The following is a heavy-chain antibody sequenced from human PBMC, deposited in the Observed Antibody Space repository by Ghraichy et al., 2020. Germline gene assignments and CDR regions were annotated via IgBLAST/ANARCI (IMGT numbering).Heavy chain of an antibody. CDR1: GGSISSSSYY. CDR3: ARRGELYCGGDCYSMAFDI. CDR2: IYYSGST. J-gene: IGHJ3*02. V-gene: IGHV4-39*07. D-gene: IGHD2-21*01. Sequence: SETLSLTCTVSGGSISSSSYYWGWIRQPPGKGLEWIGSIYYSGSTYYNPSLKSRVTISVDTSKNQFSLKLSSVTAADTAVYYCARRGELYCGGDCYSMAFDIWGQGTMVTVSS.